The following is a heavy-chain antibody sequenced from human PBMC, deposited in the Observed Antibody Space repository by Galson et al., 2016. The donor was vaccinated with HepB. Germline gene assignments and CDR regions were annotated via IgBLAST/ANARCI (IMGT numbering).Heavy chain of an antibody. CDR3: ARHSSSWYNWFDA. J-gene: IGHJ5*02. V-gene: IGHV3-11*06. D-gene: IGHD3-22*01. Sequence: SLRLSCAASEFTFTDYYMSWIRQAPGRGLEWVSFISGSGGYANYADSVKGRFTISRDSAKNSLYLQMNSLRVEDTAVYYCARHSSSWYNWFDAWGQGALVTVSS. CDR2: ISGSGGYA. CDR1: EFTFTDYY.